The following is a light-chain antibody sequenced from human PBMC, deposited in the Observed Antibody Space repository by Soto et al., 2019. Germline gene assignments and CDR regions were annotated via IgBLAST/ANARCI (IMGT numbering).Light chain of an antibody. Sequence: QSALTQPASVSGSPGQSITISCTGTSSDVGGYNRVSWYQQPPGTAPKLMIYEVSNRPSGVPDRFSGSKSGNTASLTISGLQAEDEADYYCSLYTSSSWVFGGGTKLTVL. CDR2: EVS. CDR3: SLYTSSSWV. CDR1: SSDVGGYNR. V-gene: IGLV2-18*01. J-gene: IGLJ3*02.